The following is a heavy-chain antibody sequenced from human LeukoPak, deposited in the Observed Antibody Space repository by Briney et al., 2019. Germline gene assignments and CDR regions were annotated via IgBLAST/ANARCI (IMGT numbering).Heavy chain of an antibody. V-gene: IGHV3-33*01. J-gene: IGHJ3*02. CDR1: EFTFSSYG. CDR3: AREEIAFDI. Sequence: GGSLRLSCAASEFTFSSYGMHWVRQAPGKGLEWVAVIWYDGSNKYYADSVKGRFTISRDNSKNTLYLQMNSLRAEDTAVYYCAREEIAFDIWGQGTMVTVSS. CDR2: IWYDGSNK.